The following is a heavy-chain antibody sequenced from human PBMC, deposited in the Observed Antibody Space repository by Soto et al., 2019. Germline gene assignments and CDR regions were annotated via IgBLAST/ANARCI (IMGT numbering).Heavy chain of an antibody. J-gene: IGHJ6*03. CDR1: GFTFGDYA. Sequence: GGSLRLSCTASGFTFGDYAMSWFRQAPGKGLEWVGFIRSKAYGGTTEYAASVKGRFTISRDDSKSIAYLQMNSLKTEDTAVYYCTRDLGPSYDFWSAPYYYMDVWGKGTTVTVSS. CDR3: TRDLGPSYDFWSAPYYYMDV. D-gene: IGHD3-3*01. V-gene: IGHV3-49*03. CDR2: IRSKAYGGTT.